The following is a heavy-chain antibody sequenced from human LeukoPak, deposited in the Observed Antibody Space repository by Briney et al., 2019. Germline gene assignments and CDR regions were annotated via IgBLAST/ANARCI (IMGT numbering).Heavy chain of an antibody. CDR2: IYPDDSDT. CDR3: ARLVATTGTSNWFDP. D-gene: IGHD5-24*01. J-gene: IGHJ5*02. Sequence: GESLKISCKGSGYKFTNYWIAWVRQMPGKGLEWMGIIYPDDSDTRYSPSFQRQVTISADKSISTAYLQWSSLKASDTAMYYCARLVATTGTSNWFDPWGQGTLVTVSS. V-gene: IGHV5-51*01. CDR1: GYKFTNYW.